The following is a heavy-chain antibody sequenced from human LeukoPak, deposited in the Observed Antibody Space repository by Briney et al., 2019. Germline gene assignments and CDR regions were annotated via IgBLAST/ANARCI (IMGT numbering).Heavy chain of an antibody. CDR1: GFTFSSYE. CDR3: ARGLGYSSDY. J-gene: IGHJ4*02. D-gene: IGHD6-13*01. V-gene: IGHV3-48*03. Sequence: GGSLRLSCAASGFTFSSYEMNWVRQAPGKGLEWVSYISSSGYTTYYADSVKGRFTTSRDNAKNSLYLQMNSLRAEDTAVYYCARGLGYSSDYWGQGTLVTSPQ. CDR2: ISSSGYTT.